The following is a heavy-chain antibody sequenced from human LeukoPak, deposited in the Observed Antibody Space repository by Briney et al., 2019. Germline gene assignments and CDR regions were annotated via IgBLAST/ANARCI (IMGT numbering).Heavy chain of an antibody. CDR2: IWYGGSNK. CDR3: ARDARYSSSWYYFDY. V-gene: IGHV3-33*08. CDR1: GFTFSSYH. J-gene: IGHJ4*02. D-gene: IGHD6-13*01. Sequence: SGGPLRLSCAASGFTFSSYHTHWPPQAPGKGLEGVAVIWYGGSNKYYADSVKGRSPIPRHNYKNTLYLQMNSLRAEDTAVYYCARDARYSSSWYYFDYWGQGTLVTVSS.